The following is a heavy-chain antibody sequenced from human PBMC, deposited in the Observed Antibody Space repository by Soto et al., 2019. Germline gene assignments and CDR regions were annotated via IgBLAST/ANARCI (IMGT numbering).Heavy chain of an antibody. Sequence: QVQLVQSGAEEKKPGASVQVSCKASGYTFTSYAMHWVRQAPGQRLEWMGWINAGNGNTKYSQKFQGRVTITRDTSASTAYMELSSLRSEDTAVYYCARAGVGATPNDYWGQGTLVTVYS. CDR3: ARAGVGATPNDY. CDR2: INAGNGNT. CDR1: GYTFTSYA. J-gene: IGHJ4*02. V-gene: IGHV1-3*05. D-gene: IGHD1-26*01.